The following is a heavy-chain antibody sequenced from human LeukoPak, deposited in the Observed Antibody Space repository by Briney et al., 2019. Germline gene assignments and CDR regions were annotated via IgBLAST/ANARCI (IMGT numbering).Heavy chain of an antibody. CDR1: EGSFNDYY. V-gene: IGHV4-34*01. J-gene: IGHJ5*02. CDR2: IRHTGST. Sequence: PSETLSLTCAVHEGSFNDYYLTWIRQPPGKGLEWIGEIRHTGSTNYSPSLKSRVTISVDTSKKQFSLKLTSVTAADSGLYYCARGLPPLPTWGQGSLVTVSS. CDR3: ARGLPPLPT.